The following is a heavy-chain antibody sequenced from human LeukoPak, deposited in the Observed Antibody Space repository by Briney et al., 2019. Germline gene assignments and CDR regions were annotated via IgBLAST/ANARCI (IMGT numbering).Heavy chain of an antibody. CDR3: ARYSGYYGSGSYYPYYYYGMDV. V-gene: IGHV4-59*01. Sequence: SETLSLTCTDSGGSISSYYWSWIRQPPGKGLEWIGYIYYSGSTNYNPSLKSRVTISVDTSKNQFSLKLSSVTAADTAVYYCARYSGYYGSGSYYPYYYYGMDVWGQGTTVTVSS. J-gene: IGHJ6*02. D-gene: IGHD3-10*01. CDR2: IYYSGST. CDR1: GGSISSYY.